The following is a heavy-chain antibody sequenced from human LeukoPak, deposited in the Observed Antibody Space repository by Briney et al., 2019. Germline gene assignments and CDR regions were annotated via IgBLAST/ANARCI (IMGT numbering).Heavy chain of an antibody. CDR3: AKGADDFWSGYFPNFDY. D-gene: IGHD3-3*01. Sequence: GGSLRLSCAVSGFTVSTYAMNWIRQAPGKGLEWVSAISGSGGSTYYADSVKGRFTISRDNSKNTLFLQMNSLRAEDTAVYYCAKGADDFWSGYFPNFDYWGQGALVTVSS. CDR2: ISGSGGST. V-gene: IGHV3-23*01. J-gene: IGHJ4*02. CDR1: GFTVSTYA.